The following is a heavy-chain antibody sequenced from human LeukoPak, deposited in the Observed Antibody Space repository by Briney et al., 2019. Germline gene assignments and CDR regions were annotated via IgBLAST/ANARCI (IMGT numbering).Heavy chain of an antibody. D-gene: IGHD4-17*01. Sequence: GGSLTLSCAASGFTFSNFAMTWVRQAPGKGLEWVSGISGGGRSIYYTDSVKGRFTISRDNAKNSLYLQMNSLRAEDTAVYYCARDFYGDYEFDYWGQGTLVTVSS. V-gene: IGHV3-23*01. CDR3: ARDFYGDYEFDY. J-gene: IGHJ4*02. CDR1: GFTFSNFA. CDR2: ISGGGRSI.